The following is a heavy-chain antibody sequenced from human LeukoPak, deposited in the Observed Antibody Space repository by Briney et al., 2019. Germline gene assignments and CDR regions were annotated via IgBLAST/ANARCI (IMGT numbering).Heavy chain of an antibody. Sequence: QPGGSLRLSCAVSGFTFRSYSMNWVRQAPGKGLEWVSYISSGSGTIYYADSVRGRFTISRDNAKNTLYLQMNSLRAEDTAVYYCARRAGAYSHPYDYWGQGTLVTVSS. D-gene: IGHD4/OR15-4a*01. CDR1: GFTFRSYS. CDR2: ISSGSGTI. V-gene: IGHV3-48*04. CDR3: ARRAGAYSHPYDY. J-gene: IGHJ4*02.